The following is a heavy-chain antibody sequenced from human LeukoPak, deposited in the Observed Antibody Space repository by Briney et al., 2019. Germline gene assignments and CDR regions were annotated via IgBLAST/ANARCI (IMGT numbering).Heavy chain of an antibody. D-gene: IGHD2-2*01. CDR1: GGSISSYY. Sequence: PSETLSLTCTVSGGSISSYYWSWIRQPAGKGLEWIGRIYTSGSTNYNPSLKSRVTISVDTSKNQFSLKLSSVTAADTAVYYCGRSRDIVVVPAAIGLNWFDPWGQGTLVTVSS. J-gene: IGHJ5*02. V-gene: IGHV4-4*07. CDR3: GRSRDIVVVPAAIGLNWFDP. CDR2: IYTSGST.